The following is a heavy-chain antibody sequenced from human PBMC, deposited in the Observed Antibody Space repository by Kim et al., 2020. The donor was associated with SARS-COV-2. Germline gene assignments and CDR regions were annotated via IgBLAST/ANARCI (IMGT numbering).Heavy chain of an antibody. CDR3: ARSSIQLWSRVDY. D-gene: IGHD5-18*01. CDR1: GGSISSGDYY. J-gene: IGHJ4*02. Sequence: SETLSLTCTVSGGSISSGDYYWSWIRQPPGKGLEWIGYIYYSGSTYYNPSLKSRVTISVDTSKNQFSLKLSSVTAADTAVYYCARSSIQLWSRVDYWGQGTLVTVSS. V-gene: IGHV4-30-4*01. CDR2: IYYSGST.